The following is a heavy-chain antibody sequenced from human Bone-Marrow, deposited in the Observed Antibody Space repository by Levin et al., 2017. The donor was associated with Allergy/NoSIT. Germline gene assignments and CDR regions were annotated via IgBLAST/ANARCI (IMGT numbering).Heavy chain of an antibody. CDR3: VKLTYTGNDVGPFDV. CDR1: EFTFSNFW. V-gene: IGHV3-7*03. Sequence: PGGSLRLSCVVSEFTFSNFWMGWVRQAPGEGLEWVANINKDGSRQAYADSVRGRFTISRDNARNSLYLQMNSLRAEDTAVYSCVKLTYTGNDVGPFDVWGQGTKVTVSS. CDR2: INKDGSRQ. J-gene: IGHJ3*01. D-gene: IGHD1-1*01.